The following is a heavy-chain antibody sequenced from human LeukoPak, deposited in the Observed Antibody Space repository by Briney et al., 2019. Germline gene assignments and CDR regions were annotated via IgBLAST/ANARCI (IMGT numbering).Heavy chain of an antibody. J-gene: IGHJ4*02. V-gene: IGHV3-23*01. CDR2: INSSGGST. Sequence: GGSLRLSCAASGFTFSSYAMSWVRQAPGKGLEWVSAINSSGGSTYYADSVKGRVTISRDNSKNTLYLQMNSLRAEDTAVYYCAPSGSSGLPLSDYWGQGTLVTVSS. CDR1: GFTFSSYA. CDR3: APSGSSGLPLSDY. D-gene: IGHD5-12*01.